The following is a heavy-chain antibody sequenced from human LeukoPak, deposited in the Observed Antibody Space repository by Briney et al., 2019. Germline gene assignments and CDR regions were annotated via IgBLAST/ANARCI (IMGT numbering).Heavy chain of an antibody. CDR2: MYQSGST. CDR3: ARQRELRLFDY. V-gene: IGHV4-38-2*02. CDR1: DYSIRSGYY. Sequence: PSETLSLTCTVFDYSIRSGYYWGWIRQPPGKGLEWIGSMYQSGSTYYNPSLKSRVTISIDTSKNQFSLKLSPVTAADTAIYYSARQRELRLFDYWGQGTLVTVSS. D-gene: IGHD1-26*01. J-gene: IGHJ4*02.